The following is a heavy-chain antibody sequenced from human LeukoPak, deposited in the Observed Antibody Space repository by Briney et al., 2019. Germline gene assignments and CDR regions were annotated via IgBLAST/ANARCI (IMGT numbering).Heavy chain of an antibody. D-gene: IGHD1-26*01. CDR3: ARDHLRWWELGA. CDR1: GFTFSSYG. J-gene: IGHJ5*02. V-gene: IGHV3-30*03. CDR2: ISYDGSNK. Sequence: PGRSLRLSCAASGFTFSSYGMHWVRQAPGKGLEWVAVISYDGSNKYYADSVKGRFTISRDNSKNTLYLQMNSLRAEDTAVYYCARDHLRWWELGAWGQGTLVTVSS.